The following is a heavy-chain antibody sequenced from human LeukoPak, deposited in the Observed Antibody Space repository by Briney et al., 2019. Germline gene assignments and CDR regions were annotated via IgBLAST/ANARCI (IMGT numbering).Heavy chain of an antibody. CDR1: GGSISSSSYY. CDR3: ARRGMTTVTTFDY. V-gene: IGHV4-39*01. J-gene: IGHJ4*02. CDR2: IYYSGST. Sequence: PSETLSLTCTVSGGSISSSSYYWGWLRQPPGKGLEWIGSIYYSGSTYYNPSLKSRVTISVDTSKNQFSLKLSSVTAADTAVYYCARRGMTTVTTFDYWGQGTLVTVSS. D-gene: IGHD4-17*01.